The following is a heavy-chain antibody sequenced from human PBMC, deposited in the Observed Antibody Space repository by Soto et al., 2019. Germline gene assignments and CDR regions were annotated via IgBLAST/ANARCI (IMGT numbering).Heavy chain of an antibody. J-gene: IGHJ6*02. CDR3: AKEVTSGSYSHYYYGLDV. CDR1: RFTVSSYA. CDR2: ISGSGNRT. Sequence: XESLSLSCAASRFTVSSYAVSWVRQAPGKGLEWVSAISGSGNRTFHADSVKGRFTISRDNAKNALYLQMNSLRVEDTAVYYCAKEVTSGSYSHYYYGLDVWGQGTMVTVSS. D-gene: IGHD1-26*01. V-gene: IGHV3-23*01.